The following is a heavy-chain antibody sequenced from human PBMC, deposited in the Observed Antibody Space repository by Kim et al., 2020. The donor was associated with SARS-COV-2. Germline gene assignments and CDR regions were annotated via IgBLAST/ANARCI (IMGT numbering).Heavy chain of an antibody. Sequence: SETLSLTCTVSGGSISSGGYYWSWIRQHPGKGLEWIGYIYYSGSTYYNPSLKSRVTISVDTSKNQFSLKLSSVTAADTAVYYCASLGLREGRAFDYWGQGALGSVSS. D-gene: IGHD7-27*01. CDR3: ASLGLREGRAFDY. CDR1: GGSISSGGYY. CDR2: IYYSGST. V-gene: IGHV4-31*03. J-gene: IGHJ4*02.